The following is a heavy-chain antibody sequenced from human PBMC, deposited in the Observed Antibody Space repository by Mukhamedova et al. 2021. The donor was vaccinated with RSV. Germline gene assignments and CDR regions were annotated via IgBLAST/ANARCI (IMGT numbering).Heavy chain of an antibody. V-gene: IGHV3-30-3*01. CDR3: ARDSWVATTSDYYYYYY. J-gene: IGHJ6*03. Sequence: SSYAMHWVRQAPGKGLVWVAVISYDGSNKYYADSVKGRFTISRDNSKNTLYLQMNSLRAEDTAVYYCARDSWVATTSDYYYYYY. CDR2: ISYDGSNK. D-gene: IGHD5-12*01. CDR1: SSYA.